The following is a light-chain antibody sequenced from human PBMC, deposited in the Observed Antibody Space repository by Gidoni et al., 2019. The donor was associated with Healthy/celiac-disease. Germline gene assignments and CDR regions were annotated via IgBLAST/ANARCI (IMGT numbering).Light chain of an antibody. CDR1: SSDVGGYNY. CDR3: SSYTSSSTLV. CDR2: DVS. Sequence: QSALTQPASVSGSPGQSITISCTGTSSDVGGYNYVPWYQQPPGKAPKRMIYDVSNRPYGVSNRFSGSKSGKTASLTISGIQAEDEADYDCSSYTSSSTLVFGTGTKVTVL. V-gene: IGLV2-14*01. J-gene: IGLJ1*01.